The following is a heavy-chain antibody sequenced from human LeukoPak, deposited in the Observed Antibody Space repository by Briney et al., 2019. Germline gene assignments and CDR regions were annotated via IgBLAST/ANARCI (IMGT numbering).Heavy chain of an antibody. Sequence: GGSLRLSCAASGFDFSDYYMSWIRQAPGKGLEWISNIKTTGLTTYYADSVKGRFTISRDNAKNSLFLQMNSLRADDTAIYYCARAGQLRYMDVWGKGTAVTVSS. CDR3: ARAGQLRYMDV. V-gene: IGHV3-11*04. J-gene: IGHJ6*03. CDR1: GFDFSDYY. CDR2: IKTTGLTT.